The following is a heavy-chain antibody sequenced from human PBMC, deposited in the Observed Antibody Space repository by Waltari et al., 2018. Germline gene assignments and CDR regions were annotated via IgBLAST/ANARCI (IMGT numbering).Heavy chain of an antibody. CDR2: ISSSSITI. Sequence: EVQLVESGGGLVQPGGSLRPSCEGSGFTYRSYSTNWVRHTRVKALEWVSYISSSSITIYYADSVKGRFTISRDNAKNSLYLQMNSLRAEDTAVYYCARGGDRGFDPWGQGTLVTVSS. CDR1: GFTYRSYS. CDR3: ARGGDRGFDP. D-gene: IGHD3-16*01. J-gene: IGHJ5*02. V-gene: IGHV3-48*04.